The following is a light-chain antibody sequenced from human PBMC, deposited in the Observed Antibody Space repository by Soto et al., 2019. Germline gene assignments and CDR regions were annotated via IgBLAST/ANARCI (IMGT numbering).Light chain of an antibody. CDR1: TSNIGSNY. V-gene: IGLV1-47*01. CDR3: ATGDDSLNGFYV. Sequence: QSVLTQPPSASGTPGQGVTIAFSGSTSNIGSNYVYWYQQLPGTAPKLLIYRNNQRPSGVPARFSGSKSGTSASMAISGLRSDDEADYFCATGDDSLNGFYVFGTGTKVTVL. CDR2: RNN. J-gene: IGLJ1*01.